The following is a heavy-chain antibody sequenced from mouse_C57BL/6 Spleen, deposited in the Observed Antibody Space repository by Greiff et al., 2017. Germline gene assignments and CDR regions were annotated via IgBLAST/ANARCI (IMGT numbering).Heavy chain of an antibody. D-gene: IGHD1-1*01. CDR1: GYAFSSSW. CDR2: IDPEDGDT. J-gene: IGHJ2*01. Sequence: VQLQQSGPELVKPGASVKISCKASGYAFSSSWMNWVKQRPEQGLEWIGRIDPEDGDTEYAPKFQGKATMTADTSSNTAYLQLSSLTSEDTAVYYCTPITTVVATDYWGQGTTLTVSS. V-gene: IGHV14-1*01. CDR3: TPITTVVATDY.